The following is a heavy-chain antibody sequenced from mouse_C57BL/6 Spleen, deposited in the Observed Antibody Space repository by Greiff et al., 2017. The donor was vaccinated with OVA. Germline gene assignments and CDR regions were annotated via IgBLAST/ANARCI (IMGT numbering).Heavy chain of an antibody. CDR2: IRNKANGYTT. Sequence: DVKLVESGGGLVQPGGSLSLSCAASGFTFTDYYMSWVRQPPGKALEWLGFIRNKANGYTTEYSASVKGRFTISRDNSQSILYLQMNALRAEDSATYYCARYWGTGTYFDYWGKGTTLTVSS. V-gene: IGHV7-3*01. J-gene: IGHJ2*01. CDR1: GFTFTDYY. D-gene: IGHD4-1*01. CDR3: ARYWGTGTYFDY.